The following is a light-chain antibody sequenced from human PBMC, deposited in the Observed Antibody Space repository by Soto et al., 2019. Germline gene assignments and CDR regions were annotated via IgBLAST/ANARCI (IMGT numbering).Light chain of an antibody. CDR1: QSISTY. J-gene: IGKJ4*01. Sequence: DVQMTQSPSSLSAGVGDRVTITFRASQSISTYLNWYQQKPGKAPNLLIFAASTLQSGVPSRFSGSGSGTDFTLTIRSLQPEDFATYYCQQSYTAPLTFGGGTKVDI. V-gene: IGKV1-39*01. CDR2: AAS. CDR3: QQSYTAPLT.